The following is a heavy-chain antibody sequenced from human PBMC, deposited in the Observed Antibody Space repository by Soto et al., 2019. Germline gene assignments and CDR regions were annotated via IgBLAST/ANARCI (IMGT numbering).Heavy chain of an antibody. J-gene: IGHJ4*02. CDR2: IYYSGST. D-gene: IGHD6-19*01. V-gene: IGHV4-39*01. CDR1: GGSISSSSYY. CDR3: ASDRYGSGWYFAPLFSDY. Sequence: QLQLQESGPGLVKPSETLSLTCTVSGGSISSSSYYWGWIRQPPGKGLEWIGSIYYSGSTYYNPSLKSRVTISVDTPKNQFSLKLSSVTAADTAVYYCASDRYGSGWYFAPLFSDYWGQGTLVTVSS.